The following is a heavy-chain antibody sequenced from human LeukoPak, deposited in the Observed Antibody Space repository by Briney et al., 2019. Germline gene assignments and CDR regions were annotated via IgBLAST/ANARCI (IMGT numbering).Heavy chain of an antibody. CDR1: GGSISSYY. Sequence: PSETLSLTCTVSGGSISSYYWSWIRQPPGKGLXXXXXXXYSGSTNYNPSLKSRVTISVDTSKNQFSLKLSSVTAADTAVYYCARDIRREVQFNNFNYFYGMDVWGKGTTVTVST. CDR3: ARDIRREVQFNNFNYFYGMDV. D-gene: IGHD1-1*01. CDR2: XXYSGST. V-gene: IGHV4-59*01. J-gene: IGHJ6*04.